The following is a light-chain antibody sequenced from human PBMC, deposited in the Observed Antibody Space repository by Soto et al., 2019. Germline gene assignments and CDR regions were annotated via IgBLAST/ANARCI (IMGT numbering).Light chain of an antibody. Sequence: EIVLTQSPGTLSLSPGERATLSCRASQSVSSNYLAWYQRKPGQAPRLLIYGASSRAIDIPNRFSGSGSGTYFTVTITRLETEEFAVYYCPQYGSSPPTFGQGTKVEI. CDR3: PQYGSSPPT. CDR1: QSVSSNY. CDR2: GAS. V-gene: IGKV3-20*01. J-gene: IGKJ1*01.